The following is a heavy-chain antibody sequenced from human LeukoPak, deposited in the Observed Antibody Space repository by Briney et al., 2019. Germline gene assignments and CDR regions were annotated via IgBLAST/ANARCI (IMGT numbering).Heavy chain of an antibody. CDR3: AKDRAITVAGTGLDY. D-gene: IGHD6-19*01. V-gene: IGHV3-30-3*01. CDR1: GFSFSEYS. Sequence: GGSLRLSCAASGFSFSEYSMHWVRQAPGKGLEWVAIISYDGGNKRYADSVKGRFTISRDNSKNTLYLQMNSLGTEDTAVYFCAKDRAITVAGTGLDYWGQGALVTVSS. CDR2: ISYDGGNK. J-gene: IGHJ4*02.